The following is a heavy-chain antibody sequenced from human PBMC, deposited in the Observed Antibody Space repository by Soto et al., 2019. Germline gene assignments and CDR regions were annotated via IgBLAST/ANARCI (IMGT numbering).Heavy chain of an antibody. D-gene: IGHD3-10*01. V-gene: IGHV4-59*01. CDR2: IYHSGSS. CDR1: GGGISTYY. J-gene: IGHJ6*02. CDR3: ARSYGSGSYYDYYYGMDV. Sequence: KPSESLSLTCSVCGGGISTYYWSWIRQFPGQGLEWIGYIYHSGSSQYNPSLTSRVTISVDTSKNQLSLRLSSVTAADTAVYYCARSYGSGSYYDYYYGMDVWGQGTTVTVSS.